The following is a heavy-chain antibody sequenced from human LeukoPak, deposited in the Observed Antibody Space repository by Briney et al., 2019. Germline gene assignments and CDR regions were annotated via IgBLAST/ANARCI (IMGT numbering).Heavy chain of an antibody. V-gene: IGHV3-21*01. CDR1: GFTFTDYR. D-gene: IGHD6-6*01. Sequence: GESLRLSCAASGFTFTDYRMNWVRQAPGKGLEWVSSISGTSTDIYYADSVKGRFTISRDNAKNSVYLQMNSLRAEDTAVYYCARDDPSMIAALHYWGQGTLVTVSS. J-gene: IGHJ4*02. CDR2: ISGTSTDI. CDR3: ARDDPSMIAALHY.